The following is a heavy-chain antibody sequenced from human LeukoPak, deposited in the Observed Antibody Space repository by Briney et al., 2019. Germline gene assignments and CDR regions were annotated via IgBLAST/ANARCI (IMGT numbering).Heavy chain of an antibody. D-gene: IGHD4-17*01. J-gene: IGHJ6*02. CDR1: GYTLTELS. Sequence: ASVKVSCKVSGYTLTELSMHWVRQAPGKGREWMGGFDPEDGETIYAQKFQGRVTMTEDTSTDTAYMELSSLRSEDTAVYYCAIYDYGFGGMDVWGQGTTVTVSS. CDR3: AIYDYGFGGMDV. V-gene: IGHV1-24*01. CDR2: FDPEDGET.